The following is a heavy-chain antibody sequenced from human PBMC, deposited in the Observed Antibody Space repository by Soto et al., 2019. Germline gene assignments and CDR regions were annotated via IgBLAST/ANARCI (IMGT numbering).Heavy chain of an antibody. CDR1: GFTFSSYA. V-gene: IGHV3-30-3*01. J-gene: IGHJ4*02. D-gene: IGHD2-8*01. CDR2: ISNDGSNK. CDR3: ARSMLYAHYFDY. Sequence: GGSLRLSCAASGFTFSSYAMHWVRQAPGKGLEWVAVISNDGSNKYYADSVKGRFTISRDNSKNTLYLQMNSLRAEDTAVYYCARSMLYAHYFDYWGQGTLVTVSS.